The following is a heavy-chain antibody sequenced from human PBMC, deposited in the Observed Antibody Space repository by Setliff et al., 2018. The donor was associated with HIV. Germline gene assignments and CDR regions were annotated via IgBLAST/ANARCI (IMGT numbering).Heavy chain of an antibody. CDR2: ISDSGST. Sequence: PSETLSLTCTVSGDSVSFYYWSWIRQSPGKGLEWLAYISDSGSTNYNPSLKSRVTMSLDTSKNQFSLNLSSVTTADTSVYYCARGLRPAYYYIDVWGKGTTVTVS. CDR3: ARGLRPAYYYIDV. CDR1: GDSVSFYY. V-gene: IGHV4-59*02. D-gene: IGHD6-6*01. J-gene: IGHJ6*03.